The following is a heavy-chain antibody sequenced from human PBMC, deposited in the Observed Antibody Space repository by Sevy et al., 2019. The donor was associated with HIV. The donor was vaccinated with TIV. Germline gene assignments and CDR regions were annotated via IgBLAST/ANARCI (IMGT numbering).Heavy chain of an antibody. Sequence: GGSLRLSCAASGFTFSSYAMHWVRQAPGTGPEWVAVISYDGSNKYYGDSVKGRFTSSRDNSKNTPYLKMNSLRAEDTAVSDCAIYPDCSGGSCDGSGAFDIWGQGTMVTVSS. D-gene: IGHD2-15*01. J-gene: IGHJ3*02. CDR2: ISYDGSNK. CDR3: AIYPDCSGGSCDGSGAFDI. V-gene: IGHV3-30-3*01. CDR1: GFTFSSYA.